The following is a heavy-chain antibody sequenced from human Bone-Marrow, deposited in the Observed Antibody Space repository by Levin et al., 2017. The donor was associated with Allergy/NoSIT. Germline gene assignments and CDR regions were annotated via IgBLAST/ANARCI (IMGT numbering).Heavy chain of an antibody. CDR2: ISYDGNNK. Sequence: GGSLRLSCAASGFSFTNYHIHWVRQAPGKGLEWVAVISYDGNNKQYADSVKGRFSISRDNSQNTLFLQMNSLRLEDTAVYFCARPVRSYYYDSSGYDSSGYFSYYGMGVWGQGTTVTVSS. D-gene: IGHD3-22*01. V-gene: IGHV3-30-3*01. CDR1: GFSFTNYH. CDR3: ARPVRSYYYDSSGYDSSGYFSYYGMGV. J-gene: IGHJ6*02.